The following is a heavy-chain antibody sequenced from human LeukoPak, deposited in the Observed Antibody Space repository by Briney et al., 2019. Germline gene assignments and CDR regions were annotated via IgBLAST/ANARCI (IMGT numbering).Heavy chain of an antibody. Sequence: GGSLRLSCAASGFTFISYWMSWVRQAPGKGLEWVANIKQDGSEKYYVDSVKGRFTISRDNAKNSVYLQMSSLRAEDTAVYYCARDPHYWGQGTLVTVSS. J-gene: IGHJ4*02. V-gene: IGHV3-7*01. CDR2: IKQDGSEK. CDR3: ARDPHY. CDR1: GFTFISYW.